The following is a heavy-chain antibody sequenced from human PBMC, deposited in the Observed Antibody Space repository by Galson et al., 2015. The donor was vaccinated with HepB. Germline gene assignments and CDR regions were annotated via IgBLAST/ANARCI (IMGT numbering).Heavy chain of an antibody. J-gene: IGHJ4*02. Sequence: SLRLSCAASGFTFSGYSMHWVRQAPGKGLEWIGRVKSKNDGGGTDYAAPVKGRFTVSRDDSKNTLYLEMNSLRPEDTALYYCTTGPSRLEMFTVGIDYWGQGTLVTVSS. V-gene: IGHV3-15*01. CDR1: GFTFSGYS. D-gene: IGHD5-24*01. CDR2: VKSKNDGGGT. CDR3: TTGPSRLEMFTVGIDY.